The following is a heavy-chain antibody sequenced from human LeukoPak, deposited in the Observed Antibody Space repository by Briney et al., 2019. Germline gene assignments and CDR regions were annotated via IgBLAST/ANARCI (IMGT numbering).Heavy chain of an antibody. J-gene: IGHJ1*01. CDR2: IDRNSDYI. CDR3: ALTKAETAIFEEYLDT. D-gene: IGHD2-2*01. V-gene: IGHV3-21*05. CDR1: GFGFKIYT. Sequence: PGGSLRLSCAASGFGFKIYTMNWVRQAPGKGLEWVAYIDRNSDYIYYADSVQGRFTISRDNAKNSLYLQMNSLRVDDMGMYYCALTKAETAIFEEYLDTWGQGTLVTVSS.